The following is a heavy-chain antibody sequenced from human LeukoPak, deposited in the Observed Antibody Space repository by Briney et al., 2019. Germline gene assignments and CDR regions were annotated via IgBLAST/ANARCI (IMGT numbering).Heavy chain of an antibody. D-gene: IGHD5-24*01. J-gene: IGHJ6*02. CDR2: INPSGGST. Sequence: GASVKVSCKASGYTFTGYYMHWVRQAPGQGLEWMGIINPSGGSTSYAQKFQGRVTMTRDTSTSTVYMELSSLRSEDTAVYYCARLSRDGYNYAYGMDVWGQGTTVTVSS. V-gene: IGHV1-46*01. CDR3: ARLSRDGYNYAYGMDV. CDR1: GYTFTGYY.